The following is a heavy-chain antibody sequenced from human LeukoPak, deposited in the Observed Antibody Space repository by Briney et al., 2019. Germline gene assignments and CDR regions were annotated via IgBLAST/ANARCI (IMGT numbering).Heavy chain of an antibody. V-gene: IGHV4-4*09. Sequence: SETLSLTCTVSGGSISNYYWNWIRQPPGKGLEWIGYILSSGSTHHNPSLTSRISLSVDTSKNQFSLKLSSVTAADTAVYYCARRVISVISIDKGNWLDPWGQGTLGTVSS. J-gene: IGHJ5*02. CDR2: ILSSGST. D-gene: IGHD3-3*01. CDR1: GGSISNYY. CDR3: ARRVISVISIDKGNWLDP.